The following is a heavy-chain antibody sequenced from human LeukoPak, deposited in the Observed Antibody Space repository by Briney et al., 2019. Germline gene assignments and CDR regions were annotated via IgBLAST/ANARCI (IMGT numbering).Heavy chain of an antibody. CDR1: GGSIGSYY. CDR2: IYYSGST. J-gene: IGHJ3*02. V-gene: IGHV4-59*01. CDR3: ARFKGNYGDYPDAFDI. Sequence: PSETLSLTCTVSGGSIGSYYWSWIRQPPGKGLEWIGYIYYSGSTNYNPSLKSRVTISVDTSKNQFSLKLSSVTAADTAVYYCARFKGNYGDYPDAFDIWGQGTMVTVSS. D-gene: IGHD4-17*01.